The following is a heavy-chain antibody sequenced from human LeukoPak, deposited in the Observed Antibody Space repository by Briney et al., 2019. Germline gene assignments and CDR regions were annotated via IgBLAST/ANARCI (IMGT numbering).Heavy chain of an antibody. J-gene: IGHJ4*02. D-gene: IGHD3-22*01. CDR1: GGTFSGYA. Sequence: SVKVSCKASGGTFSGYAISWVRQAPGQGLEWMGRIIPILGIANYAQKFQGRVTITADKSTSTAYMELSSLRSEDTAVYYCARDGYYYDSSGYSESDYWGQGTLVTVSS. CDR2: IIPILGIA. CDR3: ARDGYYYDSSGYSESDY. V-gene: IGHV1-69*04.